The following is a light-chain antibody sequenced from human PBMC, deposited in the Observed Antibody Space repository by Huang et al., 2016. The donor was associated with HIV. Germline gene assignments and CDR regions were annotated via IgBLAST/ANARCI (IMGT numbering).Light chain of an antibody. CDR3: QQSYKT. V-gene: IGKV1-39*01. CDR2: GAS. J-gene: IGKJ1*01. Sequence: DIQMTQSPSSLSASVGDRVTITCRASQSISRFLNWYQQKPGTAPKLLIYGASSLQSGVPSRVIGSGSGTDFTLTINSLQPEDCATYYCQQSYKTFGQGTKVEMK. CDR1: QSISRF.